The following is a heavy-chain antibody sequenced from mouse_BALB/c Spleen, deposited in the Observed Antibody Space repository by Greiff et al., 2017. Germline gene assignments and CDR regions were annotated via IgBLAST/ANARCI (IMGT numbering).Heavy chain of an antibody. J-gene: IGHJ3*01. CDR1: GYSITSDYA. D-gene: IGHD2-1*01. CDR3: ARENYGNPWFAY. Sequence: EVKLLESGPGLVKPSQSLSLTCTVTGYSITSDYAWNWIRQFPGNKLEWMGYISYSGSTSYNPSLKSRISITRDTSKNQFFLQLNSVTTEDTATYYCARENYGNPWFAYWGQGTLVTVSA. V-gene: IGHV3-2*02. CDR2: ISYSGST.